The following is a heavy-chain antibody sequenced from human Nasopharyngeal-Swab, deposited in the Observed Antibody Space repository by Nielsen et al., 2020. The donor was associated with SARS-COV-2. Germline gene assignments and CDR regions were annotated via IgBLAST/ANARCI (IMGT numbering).Heavy chain of an antibody. Sequence: GESLKISCTASGFSFNNYGMHWDRQAPGKGREWVSAISGSTGSTYYADSVKGRFTISRDNSINTLYLQMDSLKADDTAVYYCAKRATVPVMRYLYMDVWGKGTTVTVSS. D-gene: IGHD3-16*01. V-gene: IGHV3-23*01. CDR1: GFSFNNYG. CDR3: AKRATVPVMRYLYMDV. J-gene: IGHJ6*03. CDR2: ISGSTGST.